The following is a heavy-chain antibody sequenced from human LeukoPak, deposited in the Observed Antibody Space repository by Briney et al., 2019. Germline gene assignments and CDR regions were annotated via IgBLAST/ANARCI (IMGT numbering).Heavy chain of an antibody. J-gene: IGHJ4*02. CDR2: ISAYNGNT. Sequence: GASVKVSCKASGYTFTSYGISWVRQAPGQGLEWMGWISAYNGNTNYAQKLQGRVTMTTDTSTSTAYMELRSLRSDDTAVYYCASSRTRLAAYPADYYFDYWGQGTLVTVSS. CDR1: GYTFTSYG. D-gene: IGHD3-9*01. V-gene: IGHV1-18*01. CDR3: ASSRTRLAAYPADYYFDY.